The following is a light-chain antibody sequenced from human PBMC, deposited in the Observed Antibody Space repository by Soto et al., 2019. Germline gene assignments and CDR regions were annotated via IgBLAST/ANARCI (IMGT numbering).Light chain of an antibody. V-gene: IGKV1-9*01. CDR2: AAS. CDR3: QQLNRYPRT. J-gene: IGKJ1*01. Sequence: DIQLTQSPSFLSASVGDRVTITCRASQDINNYLAWYQQKPGKAPKLLIFAASTLQSAVPSRFSGGGSGTEFTLTISSLQPEDFATYYCQQLNRYPRTLGQGTKVGF. CDR1: QDINNY.